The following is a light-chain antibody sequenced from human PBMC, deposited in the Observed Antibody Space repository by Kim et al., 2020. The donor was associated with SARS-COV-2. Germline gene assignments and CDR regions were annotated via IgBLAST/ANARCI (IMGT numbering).Light chain of an antibody. Sequence: SPGERATLSGRASQTVTNRYLAWYQQKPGQTPRLLIYGASSRGSGIPDRFSGSGSGTDFTLTISGLETEDSAMYYCQQYGSSPITFGQGTRLEIK. CDR1: QTVTNRY. CDR3: QQYGSSPIT. J-gene: IGKJ5*01. CDR2: GAS. V-gene: IGKV3-20*01.